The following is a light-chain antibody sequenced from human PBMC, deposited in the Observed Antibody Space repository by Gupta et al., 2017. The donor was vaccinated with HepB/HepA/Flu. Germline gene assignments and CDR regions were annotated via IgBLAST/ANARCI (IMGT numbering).Light chain of an antibody. CDR3: VLSMVRGTYV. V-gene: IGLV8-61*01. CDR1: SGSVSATSY. CDR2: NTD. Sequence: TVLTQAPSFSVSPGQTVTLPCLLTSGSVSATSYASWYQQTPGQPPRTLIYNTDIRSSGVADRFSGSIRGNTAALTIAWAQAEEESDYYCVLSMVRGTYVFGAGTRVTVL. J-gene: IGLJ1*01.